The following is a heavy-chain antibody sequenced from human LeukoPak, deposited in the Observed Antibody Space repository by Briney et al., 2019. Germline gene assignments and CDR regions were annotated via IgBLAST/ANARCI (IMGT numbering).Heavy chain of an antibody. V-gene: IGHV3-11*01. CDR3: AKATYYYDSSGYYSGFGFDY. CDR2: ISDSGSTI. J-gene: IGHJ4*02. Sequence: PGGSLKLPCPASEFIFRDYFRTGTRQTPGKGLEGLSYISDSGSTINYADSVKGRLTISRDNAKKSLFLQMNSLRAEDTAVYYCAKATYYYDSSGYYSGFGFDYWGQGTLVTVSS. D-gene: IGHD3-22*01. CDR1: EFIFRDYF.